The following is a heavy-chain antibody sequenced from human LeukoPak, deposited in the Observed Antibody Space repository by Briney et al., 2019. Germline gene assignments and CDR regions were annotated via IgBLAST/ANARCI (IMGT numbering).Heavy chain of an antibody. CDR2: ISSSSYI. Sequence: GGSLRLSCAASGFTSSSYSMNWVRQAPGKGLEWVSSISSSSYIYYADSVKGRFTISRDNAKNSLYLQMNSLRAEDTAVYYCARGGDYYDSYFDYWGQGTLVTVSS. CDR3: ARGGDYYDSYFDY. D-gene: IGHD3-22*01. J-gene: IGHJ4*02. V-gene: IGHV3-21*01. CDR1: GFTSSSYS.